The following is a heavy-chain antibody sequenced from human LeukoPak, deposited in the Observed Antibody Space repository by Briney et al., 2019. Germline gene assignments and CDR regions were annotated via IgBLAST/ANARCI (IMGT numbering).Heavy chain of an antibody. J-gene: IGHJ4*02. Sequence: ASVKVSCKASGYTFTSYYMHWVRQAPGQGLEWMGIINPSGGSTSYGQKFQGRVTMTRDMSTSTVYMELSSLRSEDTAVYYCARVAGGLGYCSSTSCSDFDYWGQGALVTVSS. D-gene: IGHD2-2*01. V-gene: IGHV1-46*01. CDR3: ARVAGGLGYCSSTSCSDFDY. CDR2: INPSGGST. CDR1: GYTFTSYY.